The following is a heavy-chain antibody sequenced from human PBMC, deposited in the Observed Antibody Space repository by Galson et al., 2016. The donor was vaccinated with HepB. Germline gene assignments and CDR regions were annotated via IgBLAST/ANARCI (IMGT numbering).Heavy chain of an antibody. CDR3: AKDRRYYDSWSGYSPHLNIYYFDY. J-gene: IGHJ4*02. V-gene: IGHV3-23*01. Sequence: SLRLSCAASGFSFGNYVMSWVRQAPGKGLEWVSGICASGGTTYYADSVKGRFTISRDNLKNTLYLEMNSLRDEDTAVYYCAKDRRYYDSWSGYSPHLNIYYFDYWGQGTLVTVSS. D-gene: IGHD3-3*01. CDR2: ICASGGTT. CDR1: GFSFGNYV.